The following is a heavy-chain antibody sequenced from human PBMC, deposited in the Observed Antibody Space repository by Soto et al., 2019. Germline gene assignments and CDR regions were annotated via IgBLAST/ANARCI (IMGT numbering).Heavy chain of an antibody. Sequence: PSETLSLTCTVYGVSIRNVYGSWIRQAPGKGLEWIGFIFHSGNAKYNPSLKSRVTISVDTSKNQFSLSLDSVTAADTAVYFCARAHAPTLPFDSWGQGTLVTVSS. V-gene: IGHV4-59*01. CDR3: ARAHAPTLPFDS. CDR2: IFHSGNA. D-gene: IGHD2-15*01. J-gene: IGHJ4*01. CDR1: GVSIRNVY.